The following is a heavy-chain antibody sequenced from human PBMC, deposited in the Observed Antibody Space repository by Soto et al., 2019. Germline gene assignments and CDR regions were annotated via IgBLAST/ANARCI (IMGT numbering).Heavy chain of an antibody. CDR1: GYTFTSYG. CDR2: ISAYNGNT. D-gene: IGHD3-10*01. Sequence: SVKVSFKASGYTFTSYGMSWVRQSPGQGLEWMGWISAYNGNTNYAQKLQVRVTMTTDTSTSTAYMELRSLSSDDTAVYYCARDLVPPYYYGSGSRNWFDPWGQGTLVTVSS. CDR3: ARDLVPPYYYGSGSRNWFDP. V-gene: IGHV1-18*04. J-gene: IGHJ5*02.